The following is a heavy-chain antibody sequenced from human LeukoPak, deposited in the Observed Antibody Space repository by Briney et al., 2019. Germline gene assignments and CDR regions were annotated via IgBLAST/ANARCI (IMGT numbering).Heavy chain of an antibody. V-gene: IGHV3-30*03. Sequence: PGRSLRLSCAASGFTFSTYGMHWVRQAPGKGLEWVAVISDDGTKKYYADSVKGRFTISRDKSKNTLYLQMNSLRAEDTAMYYCARWTDDSSGFGDYWGQGTLVTVSS. J-gene: IGHJ4*02. CDR3: ARWTDDSSGFGDY. CDR1: GFTFSTYG. CDR2: ISDDGTKK. D-gene: IGHD3-22*01.